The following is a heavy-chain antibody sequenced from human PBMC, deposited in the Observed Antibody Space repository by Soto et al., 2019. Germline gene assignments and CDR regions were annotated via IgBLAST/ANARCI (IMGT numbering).Heavy chain of an antibody. Sequence: GGSLRLSCAASGFTFSSYGMHWVRQAPGKGLEWVAVIWYDGSNKYYADSVKGRFTISRDNSKNTLYLQMNSLRAEDTAVYYCARLRQWEPHYGMDVWGQGTTVTVSS. CDR3: ARLRQWEPHYGMDV. V-gene: IGHV3-33*01. J-gene: IGHJ6*02. CDR1: GFTFSSYG. D-gene: IGHD1-26*01. CDR2: IWYDGSNK.